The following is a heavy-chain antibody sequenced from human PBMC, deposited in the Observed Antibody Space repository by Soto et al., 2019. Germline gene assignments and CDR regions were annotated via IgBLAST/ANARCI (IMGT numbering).Heavy chain of an antibody. CDR1: GYTFTSYA. J-gene: IGHJ3*02. Sequence: ASVKVSCKASGYTFTSYAMHWVRQAPGQRLEWMGWINAGNGNTKYSQKFQGRVTITRDTSASTAYMELSSLRSEDTAVYYCAIGYCSGGSCYSIWSFGAFDIWGQGTMVNVS. CDR2: INAGNGNT. D-gene: IGHD2-15*01. CDR3: AIGYCSGGSCYSIWSFGAFDI. V-gene: IGHV1-3*01.